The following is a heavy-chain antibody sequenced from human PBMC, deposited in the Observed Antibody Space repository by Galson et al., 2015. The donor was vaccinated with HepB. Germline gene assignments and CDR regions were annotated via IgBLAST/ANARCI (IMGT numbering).Heavy chain of an antibody. CDR3: AKSGQLLRWYYYYGMDV. J-gene: IGHJ6*02. V-gene: IGHV3-23*01. Sequence: SLRLSCAASGFTFSRYAMSWVRQAPGKGLEWVSAISGSGGSTYYADSVKGRFTISRDNSKNTLYLQMNSLRAEDTAVYYCAKSGQLLRWYYYYGMDVWGQGTTVTVSS. CDR2: ISGSGGST. D-gene: IGHD2-2*01. CDR1: GFTFSRYA.